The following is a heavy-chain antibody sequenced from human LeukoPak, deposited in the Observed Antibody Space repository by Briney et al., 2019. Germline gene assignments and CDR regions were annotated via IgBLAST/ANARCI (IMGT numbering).Heavy chain of an antibody. CDR3: AKGLCSTSCYSVPDHV. Sequence: GGSLRLSCAASGFTFSSYAMGWVRQTPGKGLEWVSAISGSGGSTFYADSVKGRFTISRDNSKNTLYLQMNSLRAEDTAVYYCAKGLCSTSCYSVPDHVWGQGTTVTVSS. D-gene: IGHD2-2*01. V-gene: IGHV3-23*01. CDR1: GFTFSSYA. CDR2: ISGSGGST. J-gene: IGHJ6*02.